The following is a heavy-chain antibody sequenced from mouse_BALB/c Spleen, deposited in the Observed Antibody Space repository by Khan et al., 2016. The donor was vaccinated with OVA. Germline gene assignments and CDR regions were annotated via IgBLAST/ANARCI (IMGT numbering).Heavy chain of an antibody. D-gene: IGHD2-10*01. CDR2: IWSDGST. Sequence: VQLQESGPGLVAPSQSLSITCTISGFSLTNYGVHWVRQPPGKGLAWLVVIWSDGSTTYNSALKSRLTFSKDNSKSQVFLKMNSLQTDDTAMYFCARQPYYHYNVMDYWGQGTSVTVSS. CDR3: ARQPYYHYNVMDY. J-gene: IGHJ4*01. CDR1: GFSLTNYG. V-gene: IGHV2-6-1*01.